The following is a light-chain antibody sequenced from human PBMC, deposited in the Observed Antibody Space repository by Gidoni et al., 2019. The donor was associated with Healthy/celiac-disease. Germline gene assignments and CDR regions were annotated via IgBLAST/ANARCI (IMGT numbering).Light chain of an antibody. V-gene: IGLV2-14*01. CDR1: SSDVGGYNY. J-gene: IGLJ1*01. CDR2: EVS. CDR3: SSYTSSSTPYV. Sequence: QSALTQPASVSGSPGPSITISCTGTSSDVGGYNYVSWYQQHPGKAPKLMIYEVSNRPSGVSTRFSGSKSGNTASLTISGLQAEDEADYYCSSYTSSSTPYVFGTGTKVTVL.